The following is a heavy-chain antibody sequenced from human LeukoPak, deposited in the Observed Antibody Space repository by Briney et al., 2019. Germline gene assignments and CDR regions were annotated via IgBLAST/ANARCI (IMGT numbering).Heavy chain of an antibody. Sequence: SETLSLTCAVSGGSISSGGYSWSWIRQPPGKGLEWIGYIYHSGSTYYNPSLKSRVTISVDTSKNQFSLKLSSVTAADTAVYYCARHSDYDFWSGYPPIDYWGQGTLVTVSS. CDR2: IYHSGST. V-gene: IGHV4-30-2*03. CDR3: ARHSDYDFWSGYPPIDY. J-gene: IGHJ4*02. CDR1: GGSISSGGYS. D-gene: IGHD3-3*01.